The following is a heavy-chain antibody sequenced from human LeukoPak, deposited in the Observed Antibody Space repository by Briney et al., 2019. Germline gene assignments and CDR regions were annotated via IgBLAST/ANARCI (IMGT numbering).Heavy chain of an antibody. V-gene: IGHV1-69*13. Sequence: SVKVSCKASGGTFGSYAINWVRQAPGQGPEWMGGIIPIFGTTNYAQRLQGRVTFTADASSSIAYMDLTSLTSEDTAIYFCARSYPDQFHGGRGWFDPWGQGTLVTVSS. CDR2: IIPIFGTT. CDR1: GGTFGSYA. CDR3: ARSYPDQFHGGRGWFDP. J-gene: IGHJ5*02. D-gene: IGHD3-10*01.